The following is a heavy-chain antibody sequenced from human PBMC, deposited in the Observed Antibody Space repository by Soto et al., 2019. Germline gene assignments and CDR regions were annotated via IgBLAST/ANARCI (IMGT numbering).Heavy chain of an antibody. J-gene: IGHJ6*02. Sequence: QTGGSLRLSCEVSGFTFSMYSMSWVRQSPGKGLEWVAKIPQDAIDGHYADSVKGRFTISRDNGKNSLYLQLNNLRAEDTAVYYCARDHLILPAHDFFYGSDVWGRGATVTVSS. CDR2: IPQDAIDG. V-gene: IGHV3-7*03. CDR3: ARDHLILPAHDFFYGSDV. D-gene: IGHD2-15*01. CDR1: GFTFSMYS.